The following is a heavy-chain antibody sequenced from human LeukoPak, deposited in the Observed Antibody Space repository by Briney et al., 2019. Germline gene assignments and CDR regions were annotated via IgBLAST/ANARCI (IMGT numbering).Heavy chain of an antibody. V-gene: IGHV4-39*01. CDR3: ARGGQQWLVPDWYFDL. Sequence: SETLSLTCTVSGGSISSSSYYWGWIRQPPGKGLEWIGSIHYSGSTYYNPSLKSRVTISVDTSKNQFSLKLSSVTAADTAVYYCARGGQQWLVPDWYFDLWGRGTLVTVSS. J-gene: IGHJ2*01. D-gene: IGHD6-19*01. CDR2: IHYSGST. CDR1: GGSISSSSYY.